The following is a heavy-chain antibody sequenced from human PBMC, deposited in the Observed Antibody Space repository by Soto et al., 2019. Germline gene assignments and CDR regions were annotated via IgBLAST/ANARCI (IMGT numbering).Heavy chain of an antibody. J-gene: IGHJ6*02. CDR3: ARGDIVATTDHYYYGMDV. V-gene: IGHV1-2*04. CDR1: GYTFTGYY. CDR2: INPNSGGT. Sequence: QVQLVQSGAEVKKPGASVKVSCKASGYTFTGYYMHWVRQAPGQGLEWMGWINPNSGGTIYAQKFQGWVTMTRDTSISTAYMELSRLRSDDTAVYYCARGDIVATTDHYYYGMDVWGQGTTVTVSS. D-gene: IGHD5-12*01.